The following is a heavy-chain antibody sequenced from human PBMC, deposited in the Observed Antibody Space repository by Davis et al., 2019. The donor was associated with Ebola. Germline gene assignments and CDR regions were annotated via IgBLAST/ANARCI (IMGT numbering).Heavy chain of an antibody. CDR1: GLTFRAFA. CDR3: AKEYYYYYGMDV. J-gene: IGHJ6*04. CDR2: ITNNGDNT. Sequence: GGSLSLSFTASGLTFRAFAMNWVRQAPGKGLDYVPGITNNGDNTYYGKSVRGRFTISRDNSKNTLYLQMGSLRAEDTALYYCAKEYYYYYGMDVWGKGTTVTVSS. V-gene: IGHV3-64*01.